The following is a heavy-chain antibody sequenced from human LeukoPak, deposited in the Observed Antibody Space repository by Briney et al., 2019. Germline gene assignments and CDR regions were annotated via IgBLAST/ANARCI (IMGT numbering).Heavy chain of an antibody. CDR2: ISGSGGST. V-gene: IGHV3-23*01. CDR3: AKELGSPEYYDFWSGLDY. Sequence: PGGSLRLSCAASGFTFSSYAMSWVRQAPGKGLEWVSAISGSGGSTYYADSVKGRFTISRDNSKNTLYLQMNSLRAEDTAVYYCAKELGSPEYYDFWSGLDYWGQGTLVTVSS. D-gene: IGHD3-3*01. CDR1: GFTFSSYA. J-gene: IGHJ4*02.